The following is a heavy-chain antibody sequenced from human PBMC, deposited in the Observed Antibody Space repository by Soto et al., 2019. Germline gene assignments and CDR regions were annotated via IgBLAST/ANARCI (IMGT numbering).Heavy chain of an antibody. CDR2: ISGAGGST. V-gene: IGHV3-23*01. J-gene: IGHJ5*02. CDR1: GFAFGAYA. CDR3: AKDPVPQLLPSWWFDP. D-gene: IGHD2-2*01. Sequence: GGSLRLSCAASGFAFGAYAMTWVRQAPGKGLEWVSVISGAGGSTYYADSVKGRFTVSRDNSKKMLYLEMNSLRVEDTAIYYCAKDPVPQLLPSWWFDPWGQGTRVTVSS.